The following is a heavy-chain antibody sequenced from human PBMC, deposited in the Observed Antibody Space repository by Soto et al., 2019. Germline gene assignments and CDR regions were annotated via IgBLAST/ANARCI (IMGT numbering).Heavy chain of an antibody. D-gene: IGHD3-3*01. V-gene: IGHV1-46*01. CDR1: GYTFTSYY. Sequence: ASVKVSCKASGYTFTSYYMHWVRQAPGQGLEWMGIINPSGGSTSYAQKCQGRVTMTRDTSTSTVYMELSSLRSEDTAVYYCARTAGTIFGVVIDLDYWGQGTLVTVSS. CDR2: INPSGGST. J-gene: IGHJ4*02. CDR3: ARTAGTIFGVVIDLDY.